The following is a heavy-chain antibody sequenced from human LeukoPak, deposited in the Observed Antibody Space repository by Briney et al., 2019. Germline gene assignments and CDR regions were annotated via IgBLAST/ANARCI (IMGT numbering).Heavy chain of an antibody. J-gene: IGHJ3*01. Sequence: SETLSLTCAVSGYSISSGYYWGWIRQPPGKGLEWIGSIYHSGSTYYNPSLKSRVTISVDTSKNQFSLKLSSVTAADTAVYYCARNVGGYCGSSSCSSFDVWGQGTMVTVSS. CDR2: IYHSGST. V-gene: IGHV4-38-2*01. CDR1: GYSISSGYY. CDR3: ARNVGGYCGSSSCSSFDV. D-gene: IGHD2-2*01.